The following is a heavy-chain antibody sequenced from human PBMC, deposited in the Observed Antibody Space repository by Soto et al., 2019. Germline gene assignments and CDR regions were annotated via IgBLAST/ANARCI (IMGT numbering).Heavy chain of an antibody. J-gene: IGHJ4*02. CDR2: IYPGDSDT. V-gene: IGHV5-51*01. Sequence: PGVSLKISCKGSGYSFTSYWIGWVRQMPGKGLEWMGIIYPGDSDTRYSPSFQGQVTISADKSISTAYLQWSSLKASDTAMYYCARIGVDFGPYLTYWGQGTLVTVSS. CDR3: ARIGVDFGPYLTY. CDR1: GYSFTSYW. D-gene: IGHD3-9*01.